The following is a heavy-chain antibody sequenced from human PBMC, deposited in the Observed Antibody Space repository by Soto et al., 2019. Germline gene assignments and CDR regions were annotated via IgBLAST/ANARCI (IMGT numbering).Heavy chain of an antibody. V-gene: IGHV3-64*01. CDR2: ISSNGGST. J-gene: IGHJ3*02. CDR3: ARGDCSTISCYTAFDI. CDR1: GFTFSTYA. D-gene: IGHD2-2*01. Sequence: PGGSLRLSCAASGFTFSTYAMHWVRQAPGKGLEYVSAISSNGGSTYYANSVKGRFTISRDNSKNTLYLQMGSLRAEDMAVYFCARGDCSTISCYTAFDIWGQGTMVTVSS.